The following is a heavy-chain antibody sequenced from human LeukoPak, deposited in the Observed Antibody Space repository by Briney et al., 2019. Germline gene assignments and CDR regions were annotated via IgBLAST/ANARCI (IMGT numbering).Heavy chain of an antibody. CDR3: ARQLWLPHAFDI. V-gene: IGHV4-59*08. J-gene: IGHJ3*02. Sequence: PSETLSLTCTVPGGSISSYYWSWIRQPPGKGLEWIGYIYYSGSTNYNPSLKSRVTISVDTSKNQFSLKLSSVTAADTAVYYCARQLWLPHAFDIWGQGTMVTVSS. D-gene: IGHD5-18*01. CDR1: GGSISSYY. CDR2: IYYSGST.